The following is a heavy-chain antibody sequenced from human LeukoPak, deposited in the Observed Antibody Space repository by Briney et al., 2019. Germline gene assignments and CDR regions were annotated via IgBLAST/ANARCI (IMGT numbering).Heavy chain of an antibody. CDR2: VSGYT. V-gene: IGHV1-18*01. Sequence: ASVKVSCKASGYTFTSYGISWVRQAPGQGLEWMGWVSGYTNYAQKFQGRVTMTTDTSTSTAYMELRSLRSDDTAVYYCARDFYESSGYYYDVFDIWGQGTMVTVPS. D-gene: IGHD3-22*01. CDR3: ARDFYESSGYYYDVFDI. CDR1: GYTFTSYG. J-gene: IGHJ3*02.